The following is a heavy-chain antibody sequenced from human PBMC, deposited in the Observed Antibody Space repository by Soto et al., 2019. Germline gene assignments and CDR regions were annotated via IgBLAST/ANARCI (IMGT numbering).Heavy chain of an antibody. V-gene: IGHV1-58*01. CDR1: GFTFTSSA. Sequence: SVKVSCKASGFTFTSSAVQWVRQARGQRLEWIGWIVVGSGNTNYAQKFQERVTITRDMSTSTAYMELSSLRSEETAVYYCAASYDFWSGDAFDIWGQGTMVTVSS. J-gene: IGHJ3*02. CDR3: AASYDFWSGDAFDI. D-gene: IGHD3-3*01. CDR2: IVVGSGNT.